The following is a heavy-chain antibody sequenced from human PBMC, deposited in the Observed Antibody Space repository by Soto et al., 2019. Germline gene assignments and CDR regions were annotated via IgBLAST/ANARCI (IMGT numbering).Heavy chain of an antibody. V-gene: IGHV3-7*01. Sequence: GGSLRLSCAASGFTFSSYWMSWVRQAPGKGLEWVANIKQDGSEKYYVDSVKGRFTISRDNAKNSLYLQMNSLRAEDTAVYYCARGGISSSWLRGAFDIWGQGTMVTVSS. D-gene: IGHD6-13*01. CDR1: GFTFSSYW. CDR2: IKQDGSEK. CDR3: ARGGISSSWLRGAFDI. J-gene: IGHJ3*02.